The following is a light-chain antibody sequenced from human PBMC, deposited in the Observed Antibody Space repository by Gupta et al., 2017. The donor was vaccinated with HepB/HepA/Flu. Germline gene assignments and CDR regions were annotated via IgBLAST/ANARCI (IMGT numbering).Light chain of an antibody. CDR3: QQSDSTPLT. J-gene: IGKJ4*01. V-gene: IGKV1-39*01. CDR2: AAS. CDR1: QNIKNY. Sequence: DIQMTQSPSSLSASVGDRVMIACRASQNIKNYLNWYQQKQGRAPKLLIYAASTLESGVPSRFSGSGSETGFILTISSLQPEDFATYYCQQSDSTPLTFGGGTQVEIK.